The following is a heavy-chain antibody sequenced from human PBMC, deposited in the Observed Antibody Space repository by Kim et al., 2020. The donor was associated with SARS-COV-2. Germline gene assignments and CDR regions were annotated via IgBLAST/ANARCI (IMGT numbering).Heavy chain of an antibody. CDR3: ARPTILGATLPNYYFDF. J-gene: IGHJ4*01. Sequence: GGSLRLSCAASGFTFNNYAMSWVHRAPGKGLEWVSTISTTGGTADFADSVQGRFTISRDNSDNTLYLQMNSLRAEDTALYYCARPTILGATLPNYYFDF. D-gene: IGHD1-26*01. CDR1: GFTFNNYA. CDR2: ISTTGGTA. V-gene: IGHV3-23*01.